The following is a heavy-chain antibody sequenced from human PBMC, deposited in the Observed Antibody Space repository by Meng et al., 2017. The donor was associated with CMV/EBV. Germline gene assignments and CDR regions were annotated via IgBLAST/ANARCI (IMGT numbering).Heavy chain of an antibody. J-gene: IGHJ6*02. V-gene: IGHV3-21*01. CDR2: ISSSSSYI. CDR1: GFTFSSYS. CDR3: ARVKCSSTSCYIRDYYYGMDV. Sequence: GESLKISCAASGFTFSSYSMNWVRQAPGKGLEWVSSISSSSSYIYYADSVKGRFTISRDNAKNSLYLQMNSLRAEDTAVNYCARVKCSSTSCYIRDYYYGMDVWGQGTTVTVSS. D-gene: IGHD2-2*02.